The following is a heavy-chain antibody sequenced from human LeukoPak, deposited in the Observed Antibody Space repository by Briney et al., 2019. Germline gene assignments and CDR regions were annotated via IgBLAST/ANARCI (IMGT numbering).Heavy chain of an antibody. CDR1: GFTFSSYA. CDR3: AKSEQLDPRPHMGYYYYGMDV. V-gene: IGHV3-23*01. D-gene: IGHD6-13*01. Sequence: GGSLRLSCAASGFTFSSYAMSWVRQAPGKGLEWVSAISGSGGSTYYADSVKGRFTISRDNSKNTLYLQMNSLRAEHTAVYYSAKSEQLDPRPHMGYYYYGMDVWGQGTTVTVSS. CDR2: ISGSGGST. J-gene: IGHJ6*02.